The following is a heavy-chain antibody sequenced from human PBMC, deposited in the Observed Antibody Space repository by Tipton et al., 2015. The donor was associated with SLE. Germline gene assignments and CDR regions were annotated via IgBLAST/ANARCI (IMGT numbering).Heavy chain of an antibody. Sequence: TLSLTCTVSGGSISGYYWSWIRQPAGKGLEWIGRGYSSGSTIYNPTIKSRITLSLDTSKNQFYLRVNSVTAADTAVYYCARLSFDYTSGWYIDYWGQGSLVTVSS. V-gene: IGHV4-4*07. CDR3: ARLSFDYTSGWYIDY. CDR1: GGSISGYY. CDR2: GYSSGST. J-gene: IGHJ4*02. D-gene: IGHD6-19*01.